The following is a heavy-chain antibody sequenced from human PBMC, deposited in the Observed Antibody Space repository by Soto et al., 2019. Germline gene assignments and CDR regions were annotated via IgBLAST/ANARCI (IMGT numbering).Heavy chain of an antibody. J-gene: IGHJ4*02. V-gene: IGHV3-30-3*01. Sequence: PGGSLRFSCAASGFTFSSYAMHWVRQAPGKGLEWVAVISYDGSNKYYADSVKGRFTISRDNSKNTLYLQMNSLRAEDTAVYYCARDPHWGQGTLVTVSS. CDR3: ARDPH. CDR1: GFTFSSYA. CDR2: ISYDGSNK.